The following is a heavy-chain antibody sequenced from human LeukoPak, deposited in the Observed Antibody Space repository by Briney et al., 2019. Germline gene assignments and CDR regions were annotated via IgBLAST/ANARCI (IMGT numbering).Heavy chain of an antibody. V-gene: IGHV3-30*02. J-gene: IGHJ4*02. Sequence: GGSLRFSCAASGFTFSSYAMSWVRQAPGKGLEWVAFIRFDGSNKYYADSVKGRFTISRDNSKNTLYLQMNSLRGEDTAVYYCAKDQVDYGSGSPDYWGQGTLLTVSS. CDR3: AKDQVDYGSGSPDY. CDR2: IRFDGSNK. CDR1: GFTFSSYA. D-gene: IGHD3-10*01.